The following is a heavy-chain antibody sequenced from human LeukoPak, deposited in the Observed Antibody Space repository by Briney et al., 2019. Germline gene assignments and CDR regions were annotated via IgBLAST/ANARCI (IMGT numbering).Heavy chain of an antibody. Sequence: PGGSLRLSCAASGFTFSSYAMSWVRQAPGKGLEWVSAISGSGGSTYYADSVKGRFTISRDNSKNTLYLQMNSLRAEDTAVYYCAKDLPVIVVAKGDPYFDYWGQGTLVTVSS. CDR2: ISGSGGST. CDR1: GFTFSSYA. J-gene: IGHJ4*02. CDR3: AKDLPVIVVAKGDPYFDY. D-gene: IGHD3-22*01. V-gene: IGHV3-23*01.